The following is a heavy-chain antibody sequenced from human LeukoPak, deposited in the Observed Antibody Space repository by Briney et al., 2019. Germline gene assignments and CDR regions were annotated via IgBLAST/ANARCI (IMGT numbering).Heavy chain of an antibody. CDR1: GDSISSSRHS. Sequence: PSETLSLTCTVSGDSISSSRHSWGWIRQPPGKGLVWIGSISYSGFTYYTLSLKSRVTMSVDTSEYQFSLKLSSVTAADSTVYYCVRIYCTSTSCYGDSYYGMDVWGQGTTVTVSS. D-gene: IGHD2-2*01. J-gene: IGHJ6*02. CDR2: ISYSGFT. CDR3: VRIYCTSTSCYGDSYYGMDV. V-gene: IGHV4-39*01.